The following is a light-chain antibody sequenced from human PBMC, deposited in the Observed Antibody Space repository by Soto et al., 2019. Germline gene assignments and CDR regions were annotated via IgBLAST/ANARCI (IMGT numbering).Light chain of an antibody. V-gene: IGKV3-15*01. Sequence: EIVMTQSPATLSVSPGERATLSCRVSQSVSSNLAWYRQKPGQAPRLLIYGASTRATGIPARFSGSGSGTEFTLTISSLQSEDFAVYYCQQYNNWPLTFGGGTKVDIK. CDR2: GAS. CDR3: QQYNNWPLT. CDR1: QSVSSN. J-gene: IGKJ4*01.